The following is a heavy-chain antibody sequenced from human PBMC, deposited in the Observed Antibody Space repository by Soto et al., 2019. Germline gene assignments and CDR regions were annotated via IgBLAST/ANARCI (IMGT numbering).Heavy chain of an antibody. CDR1: GFTFSSYS. D-gene: IGHD2-2*01. J-gene: IGHJ4*02. CDR2: ISSSSSYI. Sequence: EVQLVESGGGLVKPGGSLRLSCAPSGFTFSSYSMNWVRQAPGKGLEWVSSISSSSSYIYYADSVKGRFTISRDNAKNSLYLQMNSLRAEDTAVYYCARMGYCSSTSCYGGGGYWGQGTLVTVSS. CDR3: ARMGYCSSTSCYGGGGY. V-gene: IGHV3-21*01.